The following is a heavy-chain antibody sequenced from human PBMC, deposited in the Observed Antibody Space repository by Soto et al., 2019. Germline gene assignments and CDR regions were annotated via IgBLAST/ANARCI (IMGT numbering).Heavy chain of an antibody. D-gene: IGHD1-1*01. CDR2: ISWKSGSI. CDR1: GFTFDDYA. V-gene: IGHV3-9*01. J-gene: IGHJ4*02. CDR3: AKGRETSRYKWNDGEWTIDY. Sequence: EVQLVESGGGLVQPGRSLRLSCAASGFTFDDYAMHWVRQAPGKGLEWVSGISWKSGSIGYADSVKGRFTISRDNAKNSLYLQMNSLRAEDTALYYCAKGRETSRYKWNDGEWTIDYGGQGTLVTVSS.